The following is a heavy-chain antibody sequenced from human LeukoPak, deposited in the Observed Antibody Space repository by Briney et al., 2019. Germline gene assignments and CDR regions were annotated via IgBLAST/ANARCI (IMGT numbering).Heavy chain of an antibody. J-gene: IGHJ6*02. V-gene: IGHV3-11*01. CDR3: ARSDPITMVRGVTVYYYGMDV. Sequence: GGSLRLSCAASGFTFSDYYMSWIRQAPGKGLEWLSYISSSGSTIYYADSVKGRFTISRDNAKNSLYLQMNSLRAEDTAVYYCARSDPITMVRGVTVYYYGMDVWGQGTTVTVSS. D-gene: IGHD3-10*01. CDR1: GFTFSDYY. CDR2: ISSSGSTI.